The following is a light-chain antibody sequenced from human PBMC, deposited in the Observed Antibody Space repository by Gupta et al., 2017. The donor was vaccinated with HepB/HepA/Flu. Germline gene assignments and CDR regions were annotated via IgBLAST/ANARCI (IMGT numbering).Light chain of an antibody. CDR1: QSVSIIY. V-gene: IGKV3-20*01. Sequence: IVFTLSPRTLSLSPGERATLSCGASQSVSIIYLAWYQQKPGQAPRLLNYGASARATGIPGRISGSACGTDFTLTISRQHPEDFAVYYCQQDGSSPITFGGGTKVEIK. CDR2: GAS. J-gene: IGKJ4*01. CDR3: QQDGSSPIT.